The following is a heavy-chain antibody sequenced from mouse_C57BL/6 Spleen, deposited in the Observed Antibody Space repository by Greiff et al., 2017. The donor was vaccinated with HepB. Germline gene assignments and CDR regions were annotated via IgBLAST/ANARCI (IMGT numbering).Heavy chain of an antibody. CDR2: ISSGGSYT. CDR1: GFTFSSYG. V-gene: IGHV5-6*02. J-gene: IGHJ4*01. CDR3: ARHEVAYYYGSSYGAMDY. D-gene: IGHD1-1*01. Sequence: DVMLVESGGDLVKPGGSLKLSCAASGFTFSSYGMSWVRQTPDKRLEWVATISSGGSYTYYPDSVKGRFTISRDNAKNTLYLQMSSLKSEDTAMYYCARHEVAYYYGSSYGAMDYWGQGTSVTVSS.